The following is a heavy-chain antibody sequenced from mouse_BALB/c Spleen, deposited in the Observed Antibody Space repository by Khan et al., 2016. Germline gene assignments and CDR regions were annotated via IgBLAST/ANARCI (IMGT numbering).Heavy chain of an antibody. V-gene: IGHV3-6*02. D-gene: IGHD2-3*01. CDR3: ARGDGYSVYYDARDY. Sequence: EVQLQESGPGLVKPSQSLSLTCSVTGYSITSGYYWNWIRQFPGNKLEWMGYISYDGSNNYNPSLKNRISITRDTSKNQFFLKLNSVTTEDTATYYCARGDGYSVYYDARDYWGQGTSVTVSS. CDR2: ISYDGSN. CDR1: GYSITSGYY. J-gene: IGHJ4*01.